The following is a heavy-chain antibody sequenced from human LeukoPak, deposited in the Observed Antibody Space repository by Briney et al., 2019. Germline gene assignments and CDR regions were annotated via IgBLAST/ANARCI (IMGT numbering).Heavy chain of an antibody. CDR1: LDSTTSNF. D-gene: IGHD1-14*01. CDR3: AREILGGFNPGAY. J-gene: IGHJ4*02. V-gene: IGHV4-4*02. CDR2: IHRSGSP. Sequence: SETLSLTCTVSLDSTTSNFWSWVRQPPGKALEWIGEIHRSGSPNYNPSLQSRVTISIDRSRNQIALELSSVTAADTAVYYCAREILGGFNPGAYWGQGTLVTVSS.